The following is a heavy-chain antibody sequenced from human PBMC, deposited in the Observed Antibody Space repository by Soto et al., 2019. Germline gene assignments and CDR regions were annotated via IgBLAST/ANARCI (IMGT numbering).Heavy chain of an antibody. V-gene: IGHV6-1*01. CDR3: ASAQSTWGSPWYFDY. Sequence: SHTLSLTCAISGYSVSSNSAAWNWIRQSPSRGLEWLGRTYYRSKWYNDYALSVKSRITVNPDTSKNQFSLQLNSVTPEDTAVYYCASAQSTWGSPWYFDYGARETRVPV. D-gene: IGHD6-13*01. CDR2: TYYRSKWYN. CDR1: GYSVSSNSAA. J-gene: IGHJ4*02.